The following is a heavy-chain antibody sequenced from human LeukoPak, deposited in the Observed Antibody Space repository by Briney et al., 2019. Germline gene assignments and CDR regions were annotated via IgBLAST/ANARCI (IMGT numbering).Heavy chain of an antibody. Sequence: SETLSLTCTVSGGSISSSHYYWGWIRQSPGKGLEWIGSIYYSGTTYYDPSLESRVTISDDTSMNRFSLMLTSLTAADTAVYYCARQSSDYYYYYIDVWGEGTTVIVSS. CDR2: IYYSGTT. CDR3: ARQSSDYYYYYIDV. J-gene: IGHJ6*03. CDR1: GGSISSSHYY. V-gene: IGHV4-39*01.